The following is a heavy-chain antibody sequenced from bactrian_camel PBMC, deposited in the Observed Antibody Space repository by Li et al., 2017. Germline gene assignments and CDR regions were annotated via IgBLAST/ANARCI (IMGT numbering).Heavy chain of an antibody. CDR2: VSGDSGRT. CDR1: GFTFSSNA. J-gene: IGHJ3*01. V-gene: IGHV3S35*01. Sequence: VQLVESGGGLVQPGGSVRLSCAASGFTFSSNAMGWVRQAPGKGLEWVSLVSGDSGRTYYADSVKGRFTISRDSAKNTVYLQMNSLKPEDTAAYYCVRDAGT.